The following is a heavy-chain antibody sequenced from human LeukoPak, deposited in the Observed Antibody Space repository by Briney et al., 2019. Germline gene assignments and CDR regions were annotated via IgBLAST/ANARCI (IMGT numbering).Heavy chain of an antibody. J-gene: IGHJ4*02. V-gene: IGHV1-69*06. CDR3: ARDGEMATIENYFGY. CDR2: IIPIFGTA. CDR1: GGTFSNYA. D-gene: IGHD5-24*01. Sequence: ASVKVSCKASGGTFSNYAISWVRQAPGQGLEWMGGIIPIFGTANYAQKFRGRVTITADKSTRTAYMELSSLRSEDTAVYYCARDGEMATIENYFGYWGQGTLVTVSS.